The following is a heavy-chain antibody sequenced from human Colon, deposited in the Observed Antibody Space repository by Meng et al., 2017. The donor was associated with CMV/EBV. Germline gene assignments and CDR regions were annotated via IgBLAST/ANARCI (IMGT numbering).Heavy chain of an antibody. CDR1: GFAFSIYW. D-gene: IGHD4-11*01. CDR2: INSDGTTT. J-gene: IGHJ4*02. Sequence: GSLRLSCAASGFAFSIYWMHWVRQVPGKGLEWVARINSDGTTTTYADSVKGRFIVSRDNPKSTVYLQMNSLKGEDTAVYFCARPSAPQYSDYVLLWGQGTLVTVSS. V-gene: IGHV3-74*01. CDR3: ARPSAPQYSDYVLL.